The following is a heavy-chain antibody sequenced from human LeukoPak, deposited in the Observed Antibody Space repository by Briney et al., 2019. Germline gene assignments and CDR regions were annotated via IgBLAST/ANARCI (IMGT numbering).Heavy chain of an antibody. V-gene: IGHV1-8*01. D-gene: IGHD3-22*01. J-gene: IGHJ1*01. CDR3: ASGGDSSGSYFQH. Sequence: ASVKVSCKASGYTFTSYDINWVRQATGQGLEWMGWMNPNSGNTGYAQKFQGRVTMTRNTSIGTAYMELSSLRSEDTAVYYCASGGDSSGSYFQHWGQGTLVTVSS. CDR2: MNPNSGNT. CDR1: GYTFTSYD.